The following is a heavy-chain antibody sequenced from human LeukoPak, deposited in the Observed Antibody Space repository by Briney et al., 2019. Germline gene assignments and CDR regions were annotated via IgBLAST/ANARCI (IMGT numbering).Heavy chain of an antibody. J-gene: IGHJ5*02. V-gene: IGHV3-23*01. CDR2: VRSDGGDT. Sequence: GGSLRLSCAASGFTFSSYSMSWVRQAPEKGLEWVSTVRSDGGDTKYADSVKGRFTISRDNSKNTLYLEMKSLRAEDTAVYYCARGGITTWLDPWGQGTLVTVSS. CDR1: GFTFSSYS. D-gene: IGHD3-10*01. CDR3: ARGGITTWLDP.